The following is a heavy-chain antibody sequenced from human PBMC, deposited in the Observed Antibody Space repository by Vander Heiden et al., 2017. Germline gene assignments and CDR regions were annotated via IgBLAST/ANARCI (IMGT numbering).Heavy chain of an antibody. CDR3: ARDGRDLLWFGELLGASDI. V-gene: IGHV3-7*01. J-gene: IGHJ3*02. Sequence: EVQLAESGGGLVQPGGSLRLSCAASGFTLSNYWMTWVRQAPGKGLEWVANIKQDGNEKYYVDSVKGRFTISRDNAKNSLYLQMNSLRGEDTAVYYCARDGRDLLWFGELLGASDIWGQGTVVTVSS. CDR1: GFTLSNYW. CDR2: IKQDGNEK. D-gene: IGHD3-10*01.